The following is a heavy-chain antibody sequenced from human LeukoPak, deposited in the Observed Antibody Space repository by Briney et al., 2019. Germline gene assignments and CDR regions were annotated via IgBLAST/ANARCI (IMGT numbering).Heavy chain of an antibody. CDR3: AKDPVSKVPAAYNWFDP. CDR1: GFTFSSYA. D-gene: IGHD2-2*01. J-gene: IGHJ5*02. CDR2: ISGSGGST. Sequence: GGSLRLSCAASGFTFSSYAMSWVRQAPGKGLEWVSAISGSGGSTYYADSVKGRFTISRDNSKNTLYLQMNSLRAEDTAVYYCAKDPVSKVPAAYNWFDPWGQGTLVTVSS. V-gene: IGHV3-23*01.